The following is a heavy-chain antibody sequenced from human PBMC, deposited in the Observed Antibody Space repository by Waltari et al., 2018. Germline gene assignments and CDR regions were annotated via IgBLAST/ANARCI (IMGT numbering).Heavy chain of an antibody. CDR1: GYTFTDYY. CDR3: ARREAGALIWFHP. CDR2: VDSESGET. Sequence: DVQLVQSGAGVKKPEATVKISCKVSGYTFTDYYMHWVQQAPGKGLEGMGLVDSESGETISDYVFKGRVPLPPGTTTGTASMQLSRLSAVDAAVHYCARREAGALIWFHPRGQGTLVTVSS. J-gene: IGHJ5*02. D-gene: IGHD6-13*01. V-gene: IGHV1-69-2*01.